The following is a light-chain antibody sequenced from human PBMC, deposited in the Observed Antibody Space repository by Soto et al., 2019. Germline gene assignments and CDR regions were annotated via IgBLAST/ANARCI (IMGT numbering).Light chain of an antibody. J-gene: IGKJ1*01. CDR3: MQSLQTPPWT. CDR2: KVS. CDR1: QSLVYSDGFTY. Sequence: DVVMTQSPLSLPVTLGQPASISCRSSQSLVYSDGFTYSNWFQQRPGQSPRRLIYKVSNRDSGVPDRFSGRGSGTEFTLKISKVEAEDVGVYYCMQSLQTPPWTFGPGTKVDIK. V-gene: IGKV2-30*01.